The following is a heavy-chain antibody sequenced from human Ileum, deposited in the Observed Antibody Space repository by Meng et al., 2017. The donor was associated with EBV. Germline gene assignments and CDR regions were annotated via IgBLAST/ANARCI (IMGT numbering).Heavy chain of an antibody. D-gene: IGHD6-19*01. CDR2: IYNSGST. J-gene: IGHJ4*02. V-gene: IGHV4-61*08. Sequence: QVQLQEAGPGLVKPSEHLSLTCSVSGGSVSSGGNYWSWIRQPPGKGLEWIGYIYNSGSTNYNPSLKSRVTISVDTSKNQFSLKLSSVTAADTAVYYCARDGYSSGSDWGQGTLVTVSS. CDR3: ARDGYSSGSD. CDR1: GGSVSSGGNY.